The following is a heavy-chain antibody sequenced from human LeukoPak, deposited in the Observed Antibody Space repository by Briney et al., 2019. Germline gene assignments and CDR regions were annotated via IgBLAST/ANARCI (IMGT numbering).Heavy chain of an antibody. CDR1: GGSISSGGYS. Sequence: SETLSLTCAVSGGSISSGGYSWSWIRQPPGKGLEWIGYIYHSGSTYYNPSLKSRVTISVDRSKNQFSLKLSSVTAADTAVYYCARRGGCTNGVCYTSVFDYWGQGTLVTVSS. J-gene: IGHJ4*02. CDR3: ARRGGCTNGVCYTSVFDY. D-gene: IGHD2-8*01. CDR2: IYHSGST. V-gene: IGHV4-30-2*01.